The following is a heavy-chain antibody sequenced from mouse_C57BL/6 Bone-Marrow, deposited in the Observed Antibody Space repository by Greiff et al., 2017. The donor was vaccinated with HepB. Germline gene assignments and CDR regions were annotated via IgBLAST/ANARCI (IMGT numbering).Heavy chain of an antibody. CDR2: IDPENGDT. CDR3: TTMGGSYFDY. V-gene: IGHV14-4*01. D-gene: IGHD1-1*02. Sequence: VQLQQSGAELVRPGASVKLSCTASGFNIKDDYMHWVKQRPERGLEWIGWIDPENGDTEYASKFQGKATITADTSSNTAYLQLSSLTSEDTAVYYCTTMGGSYFDYWGQGTTLTVSS. CDR1: GFNIKDDY. J-gene: IGHJ2*01.